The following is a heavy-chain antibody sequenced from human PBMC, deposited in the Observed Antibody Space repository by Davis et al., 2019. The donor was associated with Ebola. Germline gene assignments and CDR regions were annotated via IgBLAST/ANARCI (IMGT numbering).Heavy chain of an antibody. D-gene: IGHD6-19*01. Sequence: GGSLRLSCAASGFTFSSYGIHWVRQAPGKGLEWVALISYDGSKKNYADSVKARITISRDNSKNTLYLQMNSLRAEDTAVYYCVKDSGSGWYYRLYGMDVWGKGTTVTVSS. CDR2: ISYDGSKK. CDR1: GFTFSSYG. CDR3: VKDSGSGWYYRLYGMDV. J-gene: IGHJ6*04. V-gene: IGHV3-30*18.